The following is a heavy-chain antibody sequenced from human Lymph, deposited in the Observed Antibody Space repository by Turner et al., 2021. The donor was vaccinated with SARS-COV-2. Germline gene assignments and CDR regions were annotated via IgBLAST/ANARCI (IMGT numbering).Heavy chain of an antibody. J-gene: IGHJ4*02. Sequence: EVQLLESGGGLVQPGGSLRPSCAASGFTFSSYAMSWVRQAPGKGLEWVSSISVSGSSAYYADSVKGRFTISRDNSKNTLYLQMNSLRAEDTAVYYCAKRKYQLLAGDFDYWGQGTLVTVSS. D-gene: IGHD2-2*01. CDR3: AKRKYQLLAGDFDY. CDR1: GFTFSSYA. V-gene: IGHV3-23*01. CDR2: ISVSGSSA.